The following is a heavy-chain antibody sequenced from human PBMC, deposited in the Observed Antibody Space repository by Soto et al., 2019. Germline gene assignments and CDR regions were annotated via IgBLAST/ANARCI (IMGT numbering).Heavy chain of an antibody. CDR1: GLSYSNYG. V-gene: IGHV3-21*01. D-gene: IGHD2-2*01. CDR3: ARSDCTSTSCYVVWFDP. CDR2: ISSSSSYI. Sequence: EVQLVESGGGLVKPGGSLRLSCAASGLSYSNYGMNWVRQAPWKGLEWVSSISSSSSYISYADSVKGRFTISRDNARNSVYLQMNSLRAEDTAVYYCARSDCTSTSCYVVWFDPSGQGTLVTVSS. J-gene: IGHJ5*02.